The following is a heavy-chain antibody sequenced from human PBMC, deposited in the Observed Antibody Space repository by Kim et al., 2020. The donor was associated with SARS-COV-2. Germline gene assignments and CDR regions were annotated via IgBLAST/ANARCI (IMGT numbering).Heavy chain of an antibody. V-gene: IGHV4-59*08. Sequence: SETLSLTCTVSGGSISSYYWSWIRQPPGKGLEWIGYIYYSGSTNYNPSLKSRVTISVDTSKNQFSLKLSSVTAADTAVYYCASLEPPPPNCRRWVPGPF. CDR2: IYYSGST. CDR1: GGSISSYY. J-gene: IGHJ3*01. CDR3: ASLEPPPPNCRRWVPGPF. D-gene: IGHD1-1*01.